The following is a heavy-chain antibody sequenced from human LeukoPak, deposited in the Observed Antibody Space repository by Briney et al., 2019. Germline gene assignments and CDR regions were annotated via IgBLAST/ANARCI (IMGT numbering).Heavy chain of an antibody. CDR3: ARGPRSSGWIEDP. D-gene: IGHD6-19*01. CDR2: INPSGGST. Sequence: SVKLSCKASGYTFTTYYMHWVRQAPGQGLEWMGIINPSGGSTSNALKFQGRVTMTRDTSTSTVYMELSSLRSEDTAVYYCARGPRSSGWIEDPWGQGTLVTVSS. CDR1: GYTFTTYY. J-gene: IGHJ5*02. V-gene: IGHV1-46*01.